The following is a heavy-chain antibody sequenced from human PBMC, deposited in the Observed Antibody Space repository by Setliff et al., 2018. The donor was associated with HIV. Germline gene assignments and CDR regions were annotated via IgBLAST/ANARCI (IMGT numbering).Heavy chain of an antibody. CDR1: GASMNSYY. CDR3: VRERRWLQEYYYYMDV. J-gene: IGHJ6*04. D-gene: IGHD3-16*01. CDR2: IYVNGKA. V-gene: IGHV4-4*07. Sequence: TLSLTCNISGASMNSYYWSWVRQSAGQELEWIGRIYVNGKANYNPSLKSRVTMSVGKSKSQFSLRLRSVTAADTAVYYCVRERRWLQEYYYYMDVWGNGTTVTVSS.